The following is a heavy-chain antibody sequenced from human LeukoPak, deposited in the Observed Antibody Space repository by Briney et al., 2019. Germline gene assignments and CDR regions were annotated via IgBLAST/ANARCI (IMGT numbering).Heavy chain of an antibody. CDR2: IIPIFGTA. J-gene: IGHJ4*02. CDR1: GYSFTSYW. CDR3: ARALPPIAAAGTPLRY. D-gene: IGHD6-13*01. V-gene: IGHV1-69*01. Sequence: KISCKGSGYSFTSYWIGWVRQAPGQGLEWMGGIIPIFGTANYAQKFQGRVPITADESTSTAYMELSSLRSEDTAVYYCARALPPIAAAGTPLRYWGQGTLVTVSS.